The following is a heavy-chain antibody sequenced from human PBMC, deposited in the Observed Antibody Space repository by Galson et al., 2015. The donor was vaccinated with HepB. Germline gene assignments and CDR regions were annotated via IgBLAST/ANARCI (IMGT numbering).Heavy chain of an antibody. J-gene: IGHJ4*02. D-gene: IGHD5-24*01. CDR3: ARNQWDDYKKGIFDY. Sequence: SVKVSCKASGYTFTNYYMHWVRQAPGQGLEWMGIINPGGGSTSYAQKFHDRVTMTRDTSTSTVYMELSSLRSEDTAVYYCARNQWDDYKKGIFDYWGQGTLVTVSS. CDR1: GYTFTNYY. CDR2: INPGGGST. V-gene: IGHV1-46*01.